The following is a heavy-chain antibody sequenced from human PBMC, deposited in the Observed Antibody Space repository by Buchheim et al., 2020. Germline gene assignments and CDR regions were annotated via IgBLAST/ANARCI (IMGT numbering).Heavy chain of an antibody. V-gene: IGHV3-7*01. CDR1: GFTFSSYW. CDR3: ARDFSYYDYIWGSYRYTFFDY. D-gene: IGHD3-16*02. CDR2: IKQDGSEK. J-gene: IGHJ4*02. Sequence: EVQLVESEGGLVQPGGSLRLSCAASGFTFSSYWMSWVRQAPGKGLEWVANIKQDGSEKYYVDSVKGRFTISRDNAKNSLYLQMNSLRAEDTAVYYCARDFSYYDYIWGSYRYTFFDYWGQGTL.